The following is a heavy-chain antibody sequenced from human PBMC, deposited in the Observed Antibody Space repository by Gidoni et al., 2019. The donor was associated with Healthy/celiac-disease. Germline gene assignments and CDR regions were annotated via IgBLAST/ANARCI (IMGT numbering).Heavy chain of an antibody. J-gene: IGHJ4*02. CDR2: INHSGST. V-gene: IGHV4-34*01. CDR3: ARGKYSGSYFGY. D-gene: IGHD1-26*01. Sequence: QVQLQQWGAGLLKPSETLSLTCAVHGGSFSGYYWSWIRQPPGKGLEWIGEINHSGSTNYNPSLKSRVTISVDTSKNQFSLKLSSVTAADTAVYYCARGKYSGSYFGYWGQGTLVTVSS. CDR1: GGSFSGYY.